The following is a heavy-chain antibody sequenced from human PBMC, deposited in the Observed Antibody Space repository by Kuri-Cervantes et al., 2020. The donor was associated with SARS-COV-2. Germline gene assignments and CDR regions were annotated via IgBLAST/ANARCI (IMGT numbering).Heavy chain of an antibody. CDR3: ATLDGMDV. V-gene: IGHV3-74*01. CDR2: INSDGSSI. Sequence: GESLKISCAASGFTFSSYWMHWVRQAPGKGLVWVSRINSDGSSISYADSVKGLFTISRDNAKNTLYLQMSSLRAEDTAVYYCATLDGMDVWGQGTTVTVSS. CDR1: GFTFSSYW. J-gene: IGHJ6*02.